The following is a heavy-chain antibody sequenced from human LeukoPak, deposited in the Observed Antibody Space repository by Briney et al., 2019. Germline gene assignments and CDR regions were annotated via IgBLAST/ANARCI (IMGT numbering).Heavy chain of an antibody. CDR2: ISSSSSYI. CDR1: GFTFSSYS. D-gene: IGHD3-10*01. Sequence: GGDLRLSCAASGFTFSSYSMNWVRQAPGKGLEWVSSISSSSSYIHYADSVEGRFTISRDNDKNSLYLQMNSLRAEDTAVYYCATAPGDWGQGTLVSVSS. CDR3: ATAPGD. J-gene: IGHJ4*02. V-gene: IGHV3-21*01.